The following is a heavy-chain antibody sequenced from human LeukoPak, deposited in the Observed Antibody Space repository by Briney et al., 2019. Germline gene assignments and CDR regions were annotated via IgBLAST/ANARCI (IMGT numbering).Heavy chain of an antibody. V-gene: IGHV4-39*07. CDR3: ARSHYYGSGSYAW. Sequence: SETLSLTCTVSGGSISSSSYYWGWIRQPPGKGLEWIGSIYYSGSTYYNPSLKSRVTISVDTSKNQFSLKLSSVTAADTAVYYCARSHYYGSGSYAWWGQGTLVTVSS. CDR2: IYYSGST. D-gene: IGHD3-10*01. CDR1: GGSISSSSYY. J-gene: IGHJ4*02.